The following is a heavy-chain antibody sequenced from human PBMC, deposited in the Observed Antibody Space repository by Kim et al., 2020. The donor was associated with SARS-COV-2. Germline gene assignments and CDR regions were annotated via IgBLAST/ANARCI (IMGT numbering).Heavy chain of an antibody. CDR1: GFTFSSYA. CDR3: ARDLPTVSFYYYTMDV. CDR2: VSYDGSTK. Sequence: GGSLRLSCAASGFTFSSYAIHWVHQAPGKGLDWVALVSYDGSTKYYVDSVKGRFTISRDNSKNTLYLQMNSLRVEDTAVYYCARDLPTVSFYYYTMDVWGQGTTVTVSS. J-gene: IGHJ6*02. V-gene: IGHV3-30-3*01. D-gene: IGHD4-17*01.